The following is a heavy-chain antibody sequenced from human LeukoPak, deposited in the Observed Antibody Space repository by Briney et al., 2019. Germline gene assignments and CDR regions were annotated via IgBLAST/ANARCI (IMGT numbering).Heavy chain of an antibody. V-gene: IGHV1-69*05. CDR2: IIPIFGTA. Sequence: ASVKVSCKASGGTFSSYAISWVRQAPGQGLEWMGGIIPIFGTANYAQKLQGRVTMTTDTSTSTAYMELRSLRSDDTAVYYCARGSRDSYYYYYYGMDVWGQGTTVTVSS. CDR1: GGTFSSYA. D-gene: IGHD3/OR15-3a*01. CDR3: ARGSRDSYYYYYYGMDV. J-gene: IGHJ6*02.